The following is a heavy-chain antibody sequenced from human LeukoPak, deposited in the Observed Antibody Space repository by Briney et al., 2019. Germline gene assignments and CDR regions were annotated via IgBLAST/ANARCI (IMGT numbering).Heavy chain of an antibody. CDR1: GYTFTSYG. J-gene: IGHJ5*02. V-gene: IGHV1-18*01. D-gene: IGHD5-12*01. CDR3: ARDRMDSGYTHWFDP. Sequence: ASVKVSCKASGYTFTSYGISWVRQAPGQGLEWMGWVSAYNGNTNYAQKLQGRVTMTTDTSTSTAYMELRSLRSDDTAVYYCARDRMDSGYTHWFDPWGQGTLVTVSS. CDR2: VSAYNGNT.